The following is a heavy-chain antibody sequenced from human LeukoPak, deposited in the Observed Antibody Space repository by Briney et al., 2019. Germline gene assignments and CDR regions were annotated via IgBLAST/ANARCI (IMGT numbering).Heavy chain of an antibody. J-gene: IGHJ5*02. Sequence: GGSLRLSCAASGFTVSSNYMSWVRQAPGKGLEWVSVIYSGGSTYYADSVKGRLTISRHNSKNTLYLQMNSLRAEDTAVYYCARSYYDILTGYISWFDPWGQGTLVTVSS. CDR2: IYSGGST. D-gene: IGHD3-9*01. CDR1: GFTVSSNY. CDR3: ARSYYDILTGYISWFDP. V-gene: IGHV3-53*04.